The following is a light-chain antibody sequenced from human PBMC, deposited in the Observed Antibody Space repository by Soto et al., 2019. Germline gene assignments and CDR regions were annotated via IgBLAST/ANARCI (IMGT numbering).Light chain of an antibody. CDR2: KAS. Sequence: GDRVTITCRASQSISSWLAWYQQKPGKAPKLLIYKASSLESGVPSRFSGSGSGTEFTLTISSLQPDDFATYYCQQYNSYPLTFGGGTKVEIK. J-gene: IGKJ4*01. CDR3: QQYNSYPLT. CDR1: QSISSW. V-gene: IGKV1-5*03.